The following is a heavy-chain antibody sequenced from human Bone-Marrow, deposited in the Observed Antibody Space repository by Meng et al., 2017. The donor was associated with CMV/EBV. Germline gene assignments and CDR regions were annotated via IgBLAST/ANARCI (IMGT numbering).Heavy chain of an antibody. J-gene: IGHJ4*02. CDR1: GYTLTELS. CDR2: FDPEDGET. CDR3: ATDLGIQPWFGSSY. V-gene: IGHV1-24*01. D-gene: IGHD5-18*01. Sequence: GQMVHAGAGVKKPGASVKVSCKVSGYTLTELSMHWVRQAPGKGLEWMGGFDPEDGETIYAQKFQGRVTMTEDTSTDTAYMELSSLRSEDTAVYYCATDLGIQPWFGSSYWGQGTLVTVSS.